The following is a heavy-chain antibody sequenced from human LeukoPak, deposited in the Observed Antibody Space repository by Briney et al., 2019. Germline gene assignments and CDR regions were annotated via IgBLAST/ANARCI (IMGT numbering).Heavy chain of an antibody. D-gene: IGHD4-17*01. V-gene: IGHV3-30*02. J-gene: IGHJ6*03. CDR1: GFTFSSYG. CDR2: IRYDGSNK. Sequence: PGGSLRLSCAASGFTFSSYGMHWVRQAPGKGLKRVAFIRYDGSNKYYADSVKGRFTISRDNSKNTLYLQMNSLRAEDTAVYYCAKDRRGDYYYYMDVWGKGTTVTVSS. CDR3: AKDRRGDYYYYMDV.